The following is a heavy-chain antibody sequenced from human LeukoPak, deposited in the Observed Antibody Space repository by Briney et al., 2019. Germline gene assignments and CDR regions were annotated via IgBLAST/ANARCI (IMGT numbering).Heavy chain of an antibody. D-gene: IGHD6-13*01. CDR3: ARDGFEQQPVGVWVD. Sequence: GASVKVSCKASGYTFTSYDINWVRHATGQRLEWMGWMNPNSGNTGYAQKFQGRVTMTRNTSISTAYMELSSLRSEDTAVYYCARDGFEQQPVGVWVDWGQGTLVTVSS. J-gene: IGHJ4*02. CDR1: GYTFTSYD. CDR2: MNPNSGNT. V-gene: IGHV1-8*01.